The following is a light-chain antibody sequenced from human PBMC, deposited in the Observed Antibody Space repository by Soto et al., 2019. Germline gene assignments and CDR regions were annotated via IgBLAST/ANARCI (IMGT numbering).Light chain of an antibody. CDR3: QQSYSTPIT. CDR1: QSISSY. J-gene: IGKJ5*01. CDR2: AAS. V-gene: IGKV1-39*01. Sequence: DIQMTQYPSSLSASVGARVTITCRASQSISSYLNWYQQKPGKAPKLLIYAASSLQSGVPSRFSGSGSGTDFTLTISSLQPEDFATYYCQQSYSTPITFGQGTRLAFK.